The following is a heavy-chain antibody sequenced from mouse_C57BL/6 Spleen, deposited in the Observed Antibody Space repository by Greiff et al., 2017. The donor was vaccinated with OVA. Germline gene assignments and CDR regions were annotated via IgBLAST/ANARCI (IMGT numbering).Heavy chain of an antibody. Sequence: QVQLQQSGAELVRPGTSVKMSCKASGYTFTNYWIGWAKQRPGHGLEWIGDIYPGGGYTNYNEKFKGKATLTADKSSSTAYMQFSSLTSEDSAIYYCARGYYYGSSYYAMDYWGQGTSVTVSS. CDR3: ARGYYYGSSYYAMDY. V-gene: IGHV1-63*01. CDR1: GYTFTNYW. D-gene: IGHD1-1*01. CDR2: IYPGGGYT. J-gene: IGHJ4*01.